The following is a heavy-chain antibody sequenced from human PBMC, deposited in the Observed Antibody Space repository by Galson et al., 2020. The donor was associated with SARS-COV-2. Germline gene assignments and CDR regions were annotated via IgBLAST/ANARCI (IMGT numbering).Heavy chain of an antibody. Sequence: SGPTLVKPTQPLTLTCTFPGFSLSTSGMCVSWIRQPPGKPLEWLSLIDWDDDKYYSTSLKTRLTISKDTSKNQVVLTMTNMDPVETATYYCARTPVEMDRMGLYYYDGMDVWGQGTTVTVSS. CDR1: GFSLSTSGMC. CDR3: ARTPVEMDRMGLYYYDGMDV. CDR2: IDWDDDK. D-gene: IGHD2-2*03. V-gene: IGHV2-70*01. J-gene: IGHJ6*02.